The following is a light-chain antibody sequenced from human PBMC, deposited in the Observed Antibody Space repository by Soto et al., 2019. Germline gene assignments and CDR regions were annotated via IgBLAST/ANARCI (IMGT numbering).Light chain of an antibody. J-gene: IGLJ2*01. CDR2: EVS. CDR3: SSYTSSGTVV. CDR1: SSDVGGYKY. Sequence: QSVLTQPASVSGSPGQSITISCTGTSSDVGGYKYVSWYQQHSGKAPKLMIYEVSNRPSGVSNRFSGSKSGNTASLTISGLQAEDEADYYCSSYTSSGTVVFGGGTKVTVL. V-gene: IGLV2-14*01.